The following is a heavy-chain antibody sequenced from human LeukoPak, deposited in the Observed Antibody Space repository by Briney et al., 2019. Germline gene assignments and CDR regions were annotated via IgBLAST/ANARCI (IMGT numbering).Heavy chain of an antibody. J-gene: IGHJ4*02. CDR1: GFTFSNYW. CDR3: SAALTSAINY. V-gene: IGHV3-7*02. CDR2: IKQDDSAT. Sequence: EGSLRLSCAASGFTFSNYWMIWVRQAPGKGLEWVANIKQDDSATNYLDSVKGRFTISRDNAKNSLYLQMNSLRAEDTAVYFCSAALTSAINYWGQGTLVTVSS. D-gene: IGHD5-18*01.